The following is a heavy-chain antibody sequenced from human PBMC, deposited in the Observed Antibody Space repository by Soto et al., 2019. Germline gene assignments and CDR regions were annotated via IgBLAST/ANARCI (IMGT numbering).Heavy chain of an antibody. J-gene: IGHJ3*02. CDR3: APHVSCSGGSCQYDAFAI. CDR2: ITADGGT. V-gene: IGHV3-23*01. CDR1: GFTVSSHA. D-gene: IGHD2-15*01. Sequence: EVQVLESGGGVVQPGGSLRLSCEGSGFTVSSHAMTWIRQAPGQGPEWVSTITADGGTYYADSVKGRFAMSRDTSESTLYLQMNSLGAEDTAAYYCAPHVSCSGGSCQYDAFAIRGQGTMVTVSS.